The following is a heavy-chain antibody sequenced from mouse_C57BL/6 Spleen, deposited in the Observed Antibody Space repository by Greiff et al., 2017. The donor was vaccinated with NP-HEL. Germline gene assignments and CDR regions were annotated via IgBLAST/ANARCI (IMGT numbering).Heavy chain of an antibody. CDR3: AKEYHTNSGVDY. D-gene: IGHD3-1*01. CDR1: GFTFSSYA. CDR2: ISDGGSYT. Sequence: EVKVVESGGGLVKPGGSLKLSCAASGFTFSSYAMSWVRQTPEKRLEWVATISDGGSYTYYPDNVKGRFTISRDNAKNNLYLQMSHLKSEDTAMYYCAKEYHTNSGVDYWGQGTSVTVSS. J-gene: IGHJ4*01. V-gene: IGHV5-4*01.